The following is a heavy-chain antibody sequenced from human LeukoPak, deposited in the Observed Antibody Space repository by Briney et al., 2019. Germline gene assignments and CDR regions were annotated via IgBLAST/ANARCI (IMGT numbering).Heavy chain of an antibody. Sequence: ASVKVSCKASGYTFTRYDINWVRQATGQGLEWMGWMNPNSGNTGYTQRFQGRVTITWNTSITTAYMELSSLRSEDTAVYFCITGTPFDYWGQGTLVTVSS. CDR2: MNPNSGNT. V-gene: IGHV1-8*03. D-gene: IGHD1-20*01. CDR1: GYTFTRYD. CDR3: ITGTPFDY. J-gene: IGHJ4*02.